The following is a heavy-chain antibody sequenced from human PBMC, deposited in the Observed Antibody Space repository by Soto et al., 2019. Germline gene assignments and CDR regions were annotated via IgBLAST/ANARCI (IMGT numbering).Heavy chain of an antibody. CDR3: ARENYYGSGTYFRLDV. CDR2: LYDSGCT. CDR1: GDSISTYY. D-gene: IGHD3-10*01. V-gene: IGHV4-59*01. Sequence: QVQLQESGPGLVKPSETLSLTCTVSGDSISTYYWSWIRQPPGKGLEWIGYLYDSGCTHYNPSLNRRVTISXXTXKNXFSLKLTSVTAADTAVYYCARENYYGSGTYFRLDVWGQGTRVTVSS. J-gene: IGHJ6*02.